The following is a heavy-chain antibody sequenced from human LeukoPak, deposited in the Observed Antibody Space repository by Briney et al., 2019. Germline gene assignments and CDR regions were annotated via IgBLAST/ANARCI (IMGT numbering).Heavy chain of an antibody. J-gene: IGHJ4*02. CDR3: AKDRGTAMADY. CDR1: GFTFSSYS. Sequence: GGSLRLSCAASGFTFSSYSMNWVRQAPGKGLEWVSYISSSSSTIYYADSVKGRFTISRDNAKNSLYLQMNSLRAEDTAVYYCAKDRGTAMADYWGQGTLATVSS. D-gene: IGHD5-18*01. V-gene: IGHV3-48*01. CDR2: ISSSSSTI.